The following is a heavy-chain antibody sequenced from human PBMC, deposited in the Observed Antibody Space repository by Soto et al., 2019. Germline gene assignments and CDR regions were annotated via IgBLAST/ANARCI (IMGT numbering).Heavy chain of an antibody. V-gene: IGHV3-64D*06. J-gene: IGHJ4*02. CDR2: ITSEGDRT. CDR1: GFSFSSCA. D-gene: IGHD3-10*02. CDR3: VKGKQLLRYYFDY. Sequence: GGSLRLSCLASGFSFSSCAMHWVRQAPGKGLEYVSGITSEGDRTWHADSVKGRFTISRDNSKSTLYLQVSSLRVEDTAVYYCVKGKQLLRYYFDYWGQGTQVTVSS.